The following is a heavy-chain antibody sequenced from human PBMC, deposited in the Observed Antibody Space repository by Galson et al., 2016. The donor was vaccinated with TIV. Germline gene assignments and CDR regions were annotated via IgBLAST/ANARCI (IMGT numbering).Heavy chain of an antibody. CDR3: ARERRYCGDECYLHYYYGMDV. Sequence: CAASTFNVSSNYMTWVRQAPGKGLEWVSITSSGGATHYSDSVKGRFTMSRDTAKNTLYLQMHSLRVEDTAVYYCARERRYCGDECYLHYYYGMDVWGQGTTVTVSS. J-gene: IGHJ6*02. V-gene: IGHV3-66*02. CDR2: TSSGGAT. D-gene: IGHD2-21*01. CDR1: TFNVSSNY.